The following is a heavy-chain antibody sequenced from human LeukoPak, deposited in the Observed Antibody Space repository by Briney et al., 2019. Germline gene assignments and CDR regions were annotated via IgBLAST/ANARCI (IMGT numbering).Heavy chain of an antibody. CDR1: GFTFDDYA. V-gene: IGHV3-9*01. Sequence: GRSLRLSCAASGFTFDDYAMHWVRQAPGKGLEWVSGISWNSGSIGYEDSVKGRFTISRDNAKNSLYPQMNSLRAEDTALYYCAKGLGIVVVPAAMAFDPWGQGTLVTVSS. J-gene: IGHJ5*02. CDR2: ISWNSGSI. D-gene: IGHD2-2*01. CDR3: AKGLGIVVVPAAMAFDP.